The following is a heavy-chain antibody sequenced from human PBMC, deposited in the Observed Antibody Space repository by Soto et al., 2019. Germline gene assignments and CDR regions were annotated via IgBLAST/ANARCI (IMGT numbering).Heavy chain of an antibody. V-gene: IGHV4-30-2*01. Sequence: PLETLPLTCTVSGGSSISGGYCWSWIRQPPGKGLEWIGYIYHSGSTYYNPSLKSRVTISVDTSKKQFSLKLSSVTAADTAVYYCARGGWKLFDYWGQGTLVTVSS. CDR3: ARGGWKLFDY. CDR1: GGSSISGGYC. J-gene: IGHJ4*02. D-gene: IGHD6-19*01. CDR2: IYHSGST.